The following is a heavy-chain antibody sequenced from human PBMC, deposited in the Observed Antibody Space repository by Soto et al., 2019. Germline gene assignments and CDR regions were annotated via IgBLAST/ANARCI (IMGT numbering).Heavy chain of an antibody. CDR1: GSTFRILA. J-gene: IGHJ4*02. Sequence: GGSLGLSCAASGSTFRILAMGWVRQAPGKWLEWVSVIDYTGGTTYYTDSVKGRFIISRDNSKKILYLQMNSLRTEDTAIYYCAKDATRTSGWYYFDYWGRGALVTVSS. D-gene: IGHD6-19*01. CDR3: AKDATRTSGWYYFDY. CDR2: IDYTGGTT. V-gene: IGHV3-23*01.